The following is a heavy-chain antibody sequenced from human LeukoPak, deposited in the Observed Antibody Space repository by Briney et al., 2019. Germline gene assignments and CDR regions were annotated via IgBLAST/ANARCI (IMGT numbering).Heavy chain of an antibody. J-gene: IGHJ3*02. CDR2: ISWNSGSI. D-gene: IGHD3-22*01. CDR3: AKDELYDPLRGIGAFDI. Sequence: GGSLRLSCAASGFTFDDYAMHWVRQAPGKGLEWVSGISWNSGSIGYADSVKGRFTISRDNAKNSLYLQMNSLRAEDTALYYCAKDELYDPLRGIGAFDIWGQGTMVTVSS. V-gene: IGHV3-9*01. CDR1: GFTFDDYA.